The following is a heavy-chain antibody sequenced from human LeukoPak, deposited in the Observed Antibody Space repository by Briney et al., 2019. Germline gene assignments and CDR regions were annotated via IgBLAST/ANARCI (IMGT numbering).Heavy chain of an antibody. V-gene: IGHV4-34*01. Sequence: SETLSLTCAVYGGSFSGYYWSWIRQPPGKGLEWIGEISHSGSTNYNPSLKSRVTISVDTSKNQFSLKLSSVTAADTAVYYCARRRAGYCSSTSCYKGGDWFDPWGQGTLVTVSS. CDR2: ISHSGST. CDR3: ARRRAGYCSSTSCYKGGDWFDP. D-gene: IGHD2-2*02. CDR1: GGSFSGYY. J-gene: IGHJ5*02.